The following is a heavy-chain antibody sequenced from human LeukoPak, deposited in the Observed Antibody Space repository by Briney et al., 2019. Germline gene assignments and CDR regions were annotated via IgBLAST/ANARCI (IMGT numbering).Heavy chain of an antibody. CDR3: ARVRAGGYFDY. Sequence: GGSLRLSCAASRFTFSSYWMSWVRQAPGKGLEWVAEIKQDGSEKYYVDSVKGRFTISRDNAKNSLYLQMNSLRAEDTAVYYCARVRAGGYFDYWGQGTLVTVSS. J-gene: IGHJ4*02. CDR1: RFTFSSYW. CDR2: IKQDGSEK. V-gene: IGHV3-7*01. D-gene: IGHD2-8*02.